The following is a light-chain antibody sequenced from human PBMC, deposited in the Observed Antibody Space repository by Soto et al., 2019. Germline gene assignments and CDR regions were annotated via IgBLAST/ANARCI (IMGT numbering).Light chain of an antibody. J-gene: IGKJ4*01. CDR1: QSISNF. CDR2: DAS. V-gene: IGKV3-11*01. Sequence: EIVLTQSPATLSLSPGERATLSCRASQSISNFLAWYQQKPGQAPRLLIYDASKRATDIPDRFIGSGSRTDFTLTINSLEPEDFAVYYCHQRSNWPPFTVGGGTKVEI. CDR3: HQRSNWPPFT.